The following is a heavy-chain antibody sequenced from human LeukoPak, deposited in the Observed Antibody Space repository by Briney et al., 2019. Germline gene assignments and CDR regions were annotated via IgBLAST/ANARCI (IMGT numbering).Heavy chain of an antibody. CDR1: GFSLNDYF. CDR2: IGLSDAIE. J-gene: IGHJ4*02. V-gene: IGHV3-11*01. Sequence: GGSLRLSCAASGFSLNDYFMSWIRQAPGKGLEWVADIGLSDAIESYGDSVKGRFTISRDIAKNSLYLQLNTLRAEDTALYYCAREIVAGNFDSWGQGTLVTVSS. D-gene: IGHD6-19*01. CDR3: AREIVAGNFDS.